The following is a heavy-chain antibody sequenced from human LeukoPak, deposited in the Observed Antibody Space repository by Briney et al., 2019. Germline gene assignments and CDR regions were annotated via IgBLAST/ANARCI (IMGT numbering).Heavy chain of an antibody. CDR2: ICAYNGNT. J-gene: IGHJ4*02. V-gene: IGHV1-18*01. CDR3: DRDREQLRRRPPYYFDY. Sequence: ASVKVSFTASVYTFTINGISWVRQAPGQGLEWMGWICAYNGNTNNDHKLQGRVTITTDTSTTTNYLELRRHRSNDPATDYYDRDREQLRRRPPYYFDYWGQGTLVTVSS. CDR1: VYTFTING. D-gene: IGHD1-26*01.